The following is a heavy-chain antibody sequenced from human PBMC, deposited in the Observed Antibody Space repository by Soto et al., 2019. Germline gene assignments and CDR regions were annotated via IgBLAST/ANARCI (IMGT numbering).Heavy chain of an antibody. CDR1: GFTFSSYW. V-gene: IGHV3-7*01. Sequence: EVQLVESGGGLVQPGGSLRLSCAASGFTFSSYWMSWVRQAPGKGLEWVANIKQDGSEKYYVDSVKGRFTISRDNAKNSLYLQMNSLRAADTAVYYCAREPVPAAAYYYYYYMDVWGKGTTVTVSS. D-gene: IGHD2-2*01. CDR3: AREPVPAAAYYYYYYMDV. CDR2: IKQDGSEK. J-gene: IGHJ6*03.